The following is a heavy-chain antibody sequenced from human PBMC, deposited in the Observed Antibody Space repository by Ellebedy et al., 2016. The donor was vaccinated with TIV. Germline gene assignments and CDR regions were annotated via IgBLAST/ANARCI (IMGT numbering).Heavy chain of an antibody. Sequence: GESLKISCAASGLSFSKAWMSWVRQAPGKGLEWVGRIQSKTDGGTTDYAAPVKGRFTISRDESQNTLYLQINSLKTEDTAVYYCTTDGRMGRYGMDVWGQGTTVTVSS. D-gene: IGHD3-16*01. CDR3: TTDGRMGRYGMDV. V-gene: IGHV3-15*01. J-gene: IGHJ6*02. CDR1: GLSFSKAW. CDR2: IQSKTDGGTT.